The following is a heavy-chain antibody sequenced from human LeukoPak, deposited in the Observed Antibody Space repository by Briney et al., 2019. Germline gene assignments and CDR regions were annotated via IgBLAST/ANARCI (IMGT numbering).Heavy chain of an antibody. CDR1: GYRFTGNY. V-gene: IGHV1-2*02. D-gene: IGHD4-17*01. J-gene: IGHJ5*02. CDR2: INPNSGGT. CDR3: TRGNGDYRNWFDP. Sequence: ASVKVSCKASGYRFTGNYIHWVRQAPGQGLEWMGWINPNSGGTNYAQKFQGGVTMTRDSSISTVNMEFNRLTSEDTAVYYCTRGNGDYRNWFDPWGQGTLVTVSS.